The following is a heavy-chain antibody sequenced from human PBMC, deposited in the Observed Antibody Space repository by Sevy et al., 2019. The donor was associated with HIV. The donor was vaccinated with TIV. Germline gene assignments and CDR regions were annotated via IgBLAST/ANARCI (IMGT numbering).Heavy chain of an antibody. CDR1: GYTFISYG. CDR3: ARDSMPTVQGIIITPYYYGMDL. J-gene: IGHJ6*02. V-gene: IGHV1-18*01. CDR2: ISGDNGNT. Sequence: ASVKVSCKASGYTFISYGISWVRQAPGQGLEWMGWISGDNGNTISAQNLQGRVTTSTDTSTSTAYMELRSLRSDDTAVYYCARDSMPTVQGIIITPYYYGMDLWGQGTTVTVSS. D-gene: IGHD3-10*01.